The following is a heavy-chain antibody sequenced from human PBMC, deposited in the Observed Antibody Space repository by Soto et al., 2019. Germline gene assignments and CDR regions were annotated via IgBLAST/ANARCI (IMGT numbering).Heavy chain of an antibody. V-gene: IGHV4-59*01. J-gene: IGHJ4*02. CDR1: GGSISSYL. CDR3: ARGGGGGNSAVAAC. CDR2: IYDSGTT. D-gene: IGHD2-21*02. Sequence: QVQLQESGPGLVKPSETLSLTCTVSGGSISSYLWSWIRQPPGKGLEWIGYIYDSGTTNYSPSLKSRVTISVDTSKNQFFLDLISVTAADTAVYYCARGGGGGNSAVAACWGQGTLVTVSS.